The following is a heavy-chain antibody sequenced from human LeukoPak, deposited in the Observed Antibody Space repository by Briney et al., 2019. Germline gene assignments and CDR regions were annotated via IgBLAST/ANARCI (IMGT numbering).Heavy chain of an antibody. J-gene: IGHJ4*02. CDR1: GYTFTSYG. D-gene: IGHD6-19*01. Sequence: GASVKVSCKASGYTFTSYGISWVRQAPGQGLEWMGWISAYNGNTNYAQKLQGRVTMTTDTSTSTAYMELRSLRSHDTAGYYFARDGSPYSSGGYAGDYWGQGTLVTVSS. V-gene: IGHV1-18*01. CDR3: ARDGSPYSSGGYAGDY. CDR2: ISAYNGNT.